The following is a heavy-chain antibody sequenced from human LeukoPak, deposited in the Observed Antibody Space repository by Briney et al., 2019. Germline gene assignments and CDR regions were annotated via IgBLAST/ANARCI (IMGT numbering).Heavy chain of an antibody. CDR3: ATEQAYGSGSYEQHWFDP. V-gene: IGHV1-8*01. D-gene: IGHD3-10*01. CDR2: MNPNSGNT. CDR1: GYTFTSYD. J-gene: IGHJ5*02. Sequence: ASVKVSCKASGYTFTSYDINWVRQATGQGLEWMGWMNPNSGNTGYAQKFQGRVTMARNTSISTAYMELSSLRSEDTAVYYCATEQAYGSGSYEQHWFDPWGQGTLVNVSS.